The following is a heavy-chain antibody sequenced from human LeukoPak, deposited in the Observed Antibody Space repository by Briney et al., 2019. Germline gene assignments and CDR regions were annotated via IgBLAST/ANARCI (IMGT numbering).Heavy chain of an antibody. V-gene: IGHV3-49*03. D-gene: IGHD3-3*01. CDR3: TRDLGNYDFWSGYRIDY. CDR2: IRSKAYGGTT. J-gene: IGHJ4*02. Sequence: GGSLRLSCTASGFTFGDYAMSWFRQAPGKGLEWVGFIRSKAYGGTTEYAASVKGRFTISRDDSKSIAYLQMNSLKTEDTAVYYCTRDLGNYDFWSGYRIDYWGQGTLVTVSS. CDR1: GFTFGDYA.